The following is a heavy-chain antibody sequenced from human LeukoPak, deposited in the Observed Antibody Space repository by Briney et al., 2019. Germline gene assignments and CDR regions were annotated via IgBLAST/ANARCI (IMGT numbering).Heavy chain of an antibody. V-gene: IGHV4-59*01. CDR1: GGSISSYY. Sequence: SETLSLTCTVSGGSISSYYWSWIRQPPGKGLERIGYIYYSGSTNYNPSLKSRVTISVDTSKNQFSLKLSSVTAADTAVYYCARVGHYGSGSYLDYWGQGTLVTVSS. D-gene: IGHD3-10*01. CDR3: ARVGHYGSGSYLDY. J-gene: IGHJ4*02. CDR2: IYYSGST.